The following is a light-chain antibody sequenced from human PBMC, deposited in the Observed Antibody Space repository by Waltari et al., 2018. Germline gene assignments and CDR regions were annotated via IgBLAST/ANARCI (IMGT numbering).Light chain of an antibody. CDR3: SSYTSSSTLDV. CDR2: DVS. V-gene: IGLV2-14*01. CDR1: SSDVGGYNY. Sequence: QSALTQPASVSGSPGQSITISCTGTSSDVGGYNYVSWYQQPPGKVPKLMIYDVSNRPSGVSNRFSGSKSGNTASLTISGLQAEDEADYYCSSYTSSSTLDVFGTGTKVTVL. J-gene: IGLJ1*01.